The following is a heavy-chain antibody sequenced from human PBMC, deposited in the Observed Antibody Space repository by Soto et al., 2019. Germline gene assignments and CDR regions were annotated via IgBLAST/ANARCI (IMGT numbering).Heavy chain of an antibody. CDR2: ISGSGDKT. V-gene: IGHV3-23*01. J-gene: IGHJ6*02. Sequence: GGSLRLSCAASGFTFSSYAINWVRQAPGKGLEWVSTISGSGDKTYYADSVKGRFTISRDNSKNTLSLQMNNLRAEDTAVYYCAKSGQSSWANMDVWGQGTTVTVPS. D-gene: IGHD2-2*01. CDR3: AKSGQSSWANMDV. CDR1: GFTFSSYA.